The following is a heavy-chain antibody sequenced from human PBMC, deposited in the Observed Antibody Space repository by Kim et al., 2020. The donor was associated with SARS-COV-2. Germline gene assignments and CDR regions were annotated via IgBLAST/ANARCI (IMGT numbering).Heavy chain of an antibody. CDR3: ARGSIAAAGEDY. D-gene: IGHD6-13*01. V-gene: IGHV3-11*04. Sequence: YYEDPVKGRFTITRANAKNSLYLQMNSLRAEDTAVYYCARGSIAAAGEDYWGQGTLVTVSS. J-gene: IGHJ4*02.